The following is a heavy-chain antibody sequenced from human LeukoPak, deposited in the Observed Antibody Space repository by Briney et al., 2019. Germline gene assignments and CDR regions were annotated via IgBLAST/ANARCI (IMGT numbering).Heavy chain of an antibody. Sequence: ASVKVSRKASGYTFTGYYMHWMRQAPGQGLEWMGWISPNSGGTNYAQKFQGWVTMTRDTSISTAYMELSRLRSDDTAVYYCARAYYDILTGLYNWFDPWGQGTLVTVSS. D-gene: IGHD3-9*01. CDR2: ISPNSGGT. CDR1: GYTFTGYY. J-gene: IGHJ5*02. V-gene: IGHV1-2*04. CDR3: ARAYYDILTGLYNWFDP.